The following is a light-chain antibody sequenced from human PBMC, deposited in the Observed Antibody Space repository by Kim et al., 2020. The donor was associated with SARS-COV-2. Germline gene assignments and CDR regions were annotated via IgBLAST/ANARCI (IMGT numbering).Light chain of an antibody. J-gene: IGLJ3*02. V-gene: IGLV3-21*04. CDR3: QVWDSSTGRPV. Sequence: SYELTQPPSVSVAPGQTAKFTCGGNNIGSETVHWYQQKPGQAPILVIYYGRDRPSGIPERFSGSNSGNTATLTISRLEAGDEADYFCQVWDSSTGRPVFGGGTQLTFL. CDR1: NIGSET. CDR2: YGR.